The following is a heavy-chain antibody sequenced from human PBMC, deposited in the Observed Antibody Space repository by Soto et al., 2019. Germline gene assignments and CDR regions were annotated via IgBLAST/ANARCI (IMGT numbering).Heavy chain of an antibody. J-gene: IGHJ5*02. Sequence: SETLSLTRTVSGGSMSRYYWTWIRQPPGKGLEWIGNIHYTGSTNYNPSLKSRVTILLGTSTSQFSLKVSSVTAADTAVYYCARDLTISSTDGPLDPWGHGTLVTVSS. V-gene: IGHV4-59*01. CDR1: GGSMSRYY. D-gene: IGHD1-1*01. CDR2: IHYTGST. CDR3: ARDLTISSTDGPLDP.